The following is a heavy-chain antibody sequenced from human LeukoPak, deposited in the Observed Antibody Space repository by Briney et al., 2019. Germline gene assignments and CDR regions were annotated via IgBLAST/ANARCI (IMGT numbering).Heavy chain of an antibody. CDR1: GGSISSYY. J-gene: IGHJ2*01. V-gene: IGHV4-4*07. CDR2: IYTSGST. CDR3: ARDRYNWNYGTRYFDL. Sequence: SETLSLTCTVSGGSISSYYWSWIRQPAGEGLEWIGRIYTSGSTNYNPSLKSRVTMSVDTSKNQFSLKLSSVTAADTAVYYCARDRYNWNYGTRYFDLWGRGTLVTVSS. D-gene: IGHD1-7*01.